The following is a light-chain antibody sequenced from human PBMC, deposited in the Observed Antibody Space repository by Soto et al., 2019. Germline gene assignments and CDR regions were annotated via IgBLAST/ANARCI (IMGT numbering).Light chain of an antibody. Sequence: DIQMTQSPSSLSASVGDRVIITCRASQTISSHLNWYQQKPGKAPNLLVYAASSLQSGVPSRFTGSGSGTDFTLTISSLQPEDFATYYCQQSYSTLTFGPGTKVDIK. CDR3: QQSYSTLT. V-gene: IGKV1-39*01. CDR2: AAS. CDR1: QTISSH. J-gene: IGKJ3*01.